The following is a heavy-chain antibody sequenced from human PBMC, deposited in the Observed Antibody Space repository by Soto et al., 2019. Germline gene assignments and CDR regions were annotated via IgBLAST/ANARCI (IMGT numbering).Heavy chain of an antibody. Sequence: QVQLVQSGAEVKKPGASVKVSCKASGYTFTSYDINWVRQATGQGLEWRGWMNPNSGNTGYAQKFQGRVTMTRNTSISTTYMELSNMRSEDTAVYYCARADDFYYGMDVWGQGTTVTVSS. D-gene: IGHD3-3*01. CDR3: ARADDFYYGMDV. V-gene: IGHV1-8*01. CDR1: GYTFTSYD. CDR2: MNPNSGNT. J-gene: IGHJ6*02.